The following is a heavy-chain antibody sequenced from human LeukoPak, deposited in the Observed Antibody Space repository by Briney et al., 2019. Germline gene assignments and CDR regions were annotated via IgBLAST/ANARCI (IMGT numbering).Heavy chain of an antibody. CDR2: INPTGGGT. J-gene: IGHJ4*02. D-gene: IGHD2/OR15-2a*01. V-gene: IGHV1-46*01. Sequence: GASVKVSCNASGYTFTNYFMHLWRHVPVQGLEWMGVINPTGGGTTYAQRFQGRVTMTRAKSTSTVHMALSTLRSEDTAVYYCARAQNKCLGHWGQGTLVTVSS. CDR1: GYTFTNYF. CDR3: ARAQNKCLGH.